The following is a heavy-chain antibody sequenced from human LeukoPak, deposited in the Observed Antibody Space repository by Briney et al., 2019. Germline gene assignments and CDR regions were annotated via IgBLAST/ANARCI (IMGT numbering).Heavy chain of an antibody. J-gene: IGHJ4*02. V-gene: IGHV3-23*01. CDR2: ISGSGGST. CDR1: GFTFSSYA. Sequence: GGSLRLSCAVSGFTFSSYAMSWVRQAPGKGLEWVSAISGSGGSTYYADSVKGRFTISRDNSKNTLYLQMNSLRAEDTAVYYCAKAGGYSGYGDYWGQGTLVTVSS. D-gene: IGHD5-12*01. CDR3: AKAGGYSGYGDY.